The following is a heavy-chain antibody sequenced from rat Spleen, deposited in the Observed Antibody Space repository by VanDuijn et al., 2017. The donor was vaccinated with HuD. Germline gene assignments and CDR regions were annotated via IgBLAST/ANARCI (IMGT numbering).Heavy chain of an antibody. Sequence: EVQLVESGGGLVQPGRSLKFSCTSSGFTFSNYGMAWVRQAPTKGLEWVATISYDGSSTYYRDSVKGRFTISRDKAKSTLYLQMDSLRSEDTATYYCTTLDYWGQGVMVTVSS. V-gene: IGHV5-29*01. CDR2: ISYDGSST. J-gene: IGHJ2*01. CDR1: GFTFSNYG. CDR3: TTLDY.